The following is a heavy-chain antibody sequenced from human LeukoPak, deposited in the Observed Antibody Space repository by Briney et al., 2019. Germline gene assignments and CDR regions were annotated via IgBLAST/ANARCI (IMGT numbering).Heavy chain of an antibody. Sequence: PGGSLRLSCAASGFTFSSYGMHWVRQAPGKGLEWVSVIYSGGSTYYADSVKGRFTISRDNSKNTLYLQMNSLRAEDTAVYYCARRQRNNVNFDYWGQGTLVTVSS. CDR1: GFTFSSYG. J-gene: IGHJ4*02. V-gene: IGHV3-53*01. CDR2: IYSGGST. D-gene: IGHD1-1*01. CDR3: ARRQRNNVNFDY.